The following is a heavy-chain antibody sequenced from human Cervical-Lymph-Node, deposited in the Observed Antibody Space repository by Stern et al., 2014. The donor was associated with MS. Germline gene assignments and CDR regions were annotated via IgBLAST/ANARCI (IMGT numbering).Heavy chain of an antibody. CDR3: AKGGSGSYLD. Sequence: VQLVESGGGVVQPGRSLRLSCAASGFVFRRYALNWVRQAPGKGLEWVALITYDVRDKYYTDSVKGRFTVSRDNSNNTVDLEMNSLRLEDTAVYYCAKGGSGSYLDWGQGSLVTVSS. V-gene: IGHV3-30*04. D-gene: IGHD1-26*01. CDR1: GFVFRRYA. J-gene: IGHJ4*02. CDR2: ITYDVRDK.